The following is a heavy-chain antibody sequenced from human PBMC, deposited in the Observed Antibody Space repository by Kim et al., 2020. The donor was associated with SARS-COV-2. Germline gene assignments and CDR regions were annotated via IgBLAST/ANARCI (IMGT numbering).Heavy chain of an antibody. J-gene: IGHJ4*02. CDR3: ARGASGRPTRAAATPINYYFGY. V-gene: IGHV4-34*01. D-gene: IGHD6-13*01. CDR1: GGSFSGYY. CDR2: INHSGST. Sequence: SETLSLTCAVYGGSFSGYYWSWIRQPPGKGLEWIGEINHSGSTNYNPSLKSRVTISVDTSKNQFSLKLSSVTAADTAVYYCARGASGRPTRAAATPINYYFGYWGQGTLVTVSS.